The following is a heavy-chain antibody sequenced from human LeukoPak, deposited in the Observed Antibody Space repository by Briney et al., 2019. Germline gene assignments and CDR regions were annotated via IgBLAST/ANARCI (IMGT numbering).Heavy chain of an antibody. CDR1: GDFTSSSY. J-gene: IGHJ4*02. CDR3: ARETRAARGVDY. Sequence: SETLSLTCTVSGDFTSSSYWTWIRQPPGKGLDWIGYIYYSGSTNYNPFLKSRVTISLDRSKNQFSLRLTSVTAADTAVYYCARETRAARGVDYWGQGTLVTVSS. CDR2: IYYSGST. V-gene: IGHV4-59*12. D-gene: IGHD6-6*01.